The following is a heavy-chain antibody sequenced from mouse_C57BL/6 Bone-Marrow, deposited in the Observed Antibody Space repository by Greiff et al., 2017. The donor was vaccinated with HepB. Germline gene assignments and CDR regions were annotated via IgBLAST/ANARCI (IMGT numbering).Heavy chain of an antibody. CDR2: INPSSGYT. V-gene: IGHV1-4*01. J-gene: IGHJ2*01. D-gene: IGHD3-1*01. CDR1: GYTFTSYT. Sequence: VQLQQSGAELARPGASVKMSCKASGYTFTSYTMHWVKQRPGQGLEWIGYINPSSGYTKYNQKFKDKATLTADKSSSTAYLQLSSLTSEDSAVYYCAGLGLRFNYWGQGTTLTVSS. CDR3: AGLGLRFNY.